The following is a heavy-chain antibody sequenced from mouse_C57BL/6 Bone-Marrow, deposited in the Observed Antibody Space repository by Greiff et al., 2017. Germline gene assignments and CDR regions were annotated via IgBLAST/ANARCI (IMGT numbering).Heavy chain of an antibody. J-gene: IGHJ1*03. D-gene: IGHD1-1*01. CDR3: AKNYGSSLYWYFDV. CDR1: GFSLTSYG. Sequence: VQLQQSGPGLVQPSQSLSITCTVSGFSLTSYGVHWVRQSPGKGLEWLGVIWRGGSTDYNAAFMSRLSITKDNSKSQVFFKMNSLQADDTAIYYCAKNYGSSLYWYFDVWGTGTTVTVSS. V-gene: IGHV2-5*01. CDR2: IWRGGST.